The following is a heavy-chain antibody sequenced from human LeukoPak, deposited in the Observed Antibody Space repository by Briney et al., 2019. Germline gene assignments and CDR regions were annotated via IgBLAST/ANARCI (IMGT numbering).Heavy chain of an antibody. V-gene: IGHV4-59*01. CDR3: ARFDYSSSSLDY. CDR1: GGSISSYA. J-gene: IGHJ4*02. Sequence: SETLSLTCTASGGSISSYAWSWVRQPPGKGLDLIGYFNYGGNTNYNPSLKSRVTISTDTSKNQISLKLTSVTAADTAVYYCARFDYSSSSLDYWGQGTLVTVSS. CDR2: FNYGGNT. D-gene: IGHD6-6*01.